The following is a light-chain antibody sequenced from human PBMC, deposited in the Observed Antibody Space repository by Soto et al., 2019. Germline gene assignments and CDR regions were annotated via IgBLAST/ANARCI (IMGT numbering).Light chain of an antibody. V-gene: IGLV2-14*01. CDR3: SSYTTSNTRQIV. J-gene: IGLJ1*01. Sequence: QSALTQPASVSGSPGQSITISCTGTNSDVGGYNYVSWYQQHPGKAPKFMIYDVSSRPSGVSDRFSGSKSGNTASLTISGIQAEDEADYYCSSYTTSNTRQIVFGTGTKVTVL. CDR2: DVS. CDR1: NSDVGGYNY.